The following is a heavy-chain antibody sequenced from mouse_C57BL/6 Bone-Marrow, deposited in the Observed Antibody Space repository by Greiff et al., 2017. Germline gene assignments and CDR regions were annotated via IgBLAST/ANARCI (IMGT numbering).Heavy chain of an antibody. CDR3: ARGGLLRFWYFDV. CDR1: GYSITSDY. CDR2: ISYSGST. D-gene: IGHD2-3*01. J-gene: IGHJ1*03. Sequence: VKLMESGPGLAKPSQTLSLTCSVTGYSITSDYWNWIRKFPGNKLEYMGYISYSGSTYYKPSLKSRISITRDTSKNQYYLQLNSVTTEDTATYYCARGGLLRFWYFDVWGTGTTVTVSS. V-gene: IGHV3-8*01.